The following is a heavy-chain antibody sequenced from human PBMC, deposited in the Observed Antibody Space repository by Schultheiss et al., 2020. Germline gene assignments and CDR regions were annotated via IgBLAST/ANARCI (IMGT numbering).Heavy chain of an antibody. D-gene: IGHD1-26*01. V-gene: IGHV4-59*01. Sequence: SETLSLTCTVSGGSISSYYWSWIRQPPGKGLEWIGYIYYSGSTNYNPSLKSRVTISVDTSKNQFSLKLSSVTAADTAVYYCARDRFELGYWGQGTLVTVSS. CDR3: ARDRFELGY. CDR1: GGSISSYY. CDR2: IYYSGST. J-gene: IGHJ4*02.